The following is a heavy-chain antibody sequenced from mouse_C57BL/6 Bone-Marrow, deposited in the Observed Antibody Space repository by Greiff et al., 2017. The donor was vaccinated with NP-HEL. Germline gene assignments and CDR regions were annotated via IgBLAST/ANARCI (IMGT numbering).Heavy chain of an antibody. D-gene: IGHD2-5*01. Sequence: EVQLQQSGPELVKPGASVKISCKASGYTFTDYYMNWVKQSHGKSLEWIGDINPNNGGTSYNQKFKGKATLTVDKSSSTAYMELRSLTSEDSAVYYCARYYYSKPWFAYWGQGTLVTVSA. V-gene: IGHV1-26*01. CDR3: ARYYYSKPWFAY. CDR1: GYTFTDYY. CDR2: INPNNGGT. J-gene: IGHJ3*01.